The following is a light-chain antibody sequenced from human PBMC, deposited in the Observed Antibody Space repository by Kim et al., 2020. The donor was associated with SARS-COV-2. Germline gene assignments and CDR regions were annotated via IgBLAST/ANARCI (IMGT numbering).Light chain of an antibody. Sequence: SVSPGQTASITCPGDKLGDKYACWYQQKPGQSPVLVIYQDSKRPSGIPERFSGSNSGNTATLTISGTQAMDEADYYCQAWDSSTEVFGGGTQLTVL. J-gene: IGLJ2*01. V-gene: IGLV3-1*01. CDR1: KLGDKY. CDR2: QDS. CDR3: QAWDSSTEV.